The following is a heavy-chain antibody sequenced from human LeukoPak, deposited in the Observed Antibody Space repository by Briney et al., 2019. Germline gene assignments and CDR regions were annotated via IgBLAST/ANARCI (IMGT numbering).Heavy chain of an antibody. D-gene: IGHD3-10*01. CDR1: GGSISSEIYS. V-gene: IGHV4-30-2*01. CDR3: ARDSGDYPYYFDS. J-gene: IGHJ4*02. Sequence: PSQTLSLTCAVSGGSISSEIYSWNWIRQPPGMGLELIGYIYHTGHTYYNPSLKSRVTISVDRSKNQFSLKLSSVTAADTAVYYCARDSGDYPYYFDSWGQGALVTVSS. CDR2: IYHTGHT.